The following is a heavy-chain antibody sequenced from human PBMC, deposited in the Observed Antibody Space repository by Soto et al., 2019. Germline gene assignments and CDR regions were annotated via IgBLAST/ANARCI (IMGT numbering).Heavy chain of an antibody. J-gene: IGHJ4*02. CDR3: AGDRYSHGR. CDR2: IHYSGNT. V-gene: IGHV4-59*01. Sequence: QVQLQESGPGLVKPSETLSLTCTVSGGSISSYYWSWFRQPPGKGLEWIGYIHYSGNTNYNPSLKSRVTISIDTSKNQFSLKLSSVTAADTAVYYCAGDRYSHGRWGQGILVTVSS. CDR1: GGSISSYY. D-gene: IGHD2-2*02.